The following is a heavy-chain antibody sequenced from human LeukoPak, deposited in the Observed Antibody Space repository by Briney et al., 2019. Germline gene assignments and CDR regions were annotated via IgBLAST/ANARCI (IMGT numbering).Heavy chain of an antibody. D-gene: IGHD3-10*01. CDR1: GFNFSNYE. Sequence: GGSLRLSCAASGFNFSNYEMNWVRQAPGKGLEWLSYISSTGSTKYYPDPVKGRFTTSRDNAKNSLYLQMSSLRAEDTAVYYCARVNYGSASYDNWFDPWGQGTLVTVSS. J-gene: IGHJ5*02. CDR2: ISSTGSTK. V-gene: IGHV3-48*03. CDR3: ARVNYGSASYDNWFDP.